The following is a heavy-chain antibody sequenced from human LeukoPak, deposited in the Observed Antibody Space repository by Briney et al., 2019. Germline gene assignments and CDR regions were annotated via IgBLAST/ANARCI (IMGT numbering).Heavy chain of an antibody. V-gene: IGHV4-30-4*01. CDR1: GGSISSGDYY. Sequence: TSQTLSLTCTVSGGSISSGDYYWSWIRQPPGKGLEGIGYIYYSGSTYYNPSLKSRVNISVDTSKKQFSLRLNSVTAADTAVYYCGNSLEGQLAPAGFDYWGQGTLVTVSS. D-gene: IGHD6-13*01. J-gene: IGHJ4*02. CDR2: IYYSGST. CDR3: GNSLEGQLAPAGFDY.